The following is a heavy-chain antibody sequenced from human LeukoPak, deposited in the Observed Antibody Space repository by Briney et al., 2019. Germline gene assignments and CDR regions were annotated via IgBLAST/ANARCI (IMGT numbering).Heavy chain of an antibody. Sequence: ASVKVSCKASGGTFSSYAIIWVRQAPGQGLEWMGRIIPILGIANYAQKFQGRVTITADKSTSTAYMELSSLRSEDTAVYYCASSNYYDSSGYYSDYWGQGTLVTVSS. CDR2: IIPILGIA. V-gene: IGHV1-69*04. CDR1: GGTFSSYA. CDR3: ASSNYYDSSGYYSDY. D-gene: IGHD3-22*01. J-gene: IGHJ4*02.